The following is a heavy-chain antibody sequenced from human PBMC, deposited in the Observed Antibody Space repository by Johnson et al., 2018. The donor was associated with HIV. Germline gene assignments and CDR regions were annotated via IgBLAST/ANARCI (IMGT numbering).Heavy chain of an antibody. J-gene: IGHJ3*02. V-gene: IGHV3-30-3*01. CDR3: AKGRVHFWYYYDSSGYYPPGDAFDI. Sequence: QVQLVESGGGVVQPGRSLRLSCAASGFTFSRYTLHWVRQAPGEGLEWLAVISYDGSNKYYADSVKGRFTISRDNSKNPLYRQMNSLRAEHTAVYYCAKGRVHFWYYYDSSGYYPPGDAFDIWGQGTMVSVSS. CDR1: GFTFSRYT. CDR2: ISYDGSNK. D-gene: IGHD3-22*01.